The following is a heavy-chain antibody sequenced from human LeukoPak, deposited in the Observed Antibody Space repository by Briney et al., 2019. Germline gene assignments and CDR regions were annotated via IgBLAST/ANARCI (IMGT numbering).Heavy chain of an antibody. V-gene: IGHV3-7*01. J-gene: IGHJ4*02. CDR3: TRGAWGASTYFDY. CDR2: TKQDGSEK. D-gene: IGHD3-16*01. CDR1: GFIFGDYW. Sequence: GGSLRLSCAASGFIFGDYWMSWVRQAPGKGLEWVANTKQDGSEKYYVDSVKGRFTVSRDNAKNSLYLQMNSLRTEDTAVYYCTRGAWGASTYFDYWGQGTLVTVSP.